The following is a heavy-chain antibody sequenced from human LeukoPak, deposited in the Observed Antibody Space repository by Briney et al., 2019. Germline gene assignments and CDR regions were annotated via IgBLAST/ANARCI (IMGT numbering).Heavy chain of an antibody. V-gene: IGHV4-34*01. J-gene: IGHJ4*02. Sequence: SETLSLTCAVCGGSFSGYYWSWIRQPPGKGLEWIGEINDSGSTNYNPSLKSRATISLDRSKNKNSLKLNSVTAADTAVYYCARRDYDILTGSLQVDYWGQGTLVTVSS. CDR3: ARRDYDILTGSLQVDY. D-gene: IGHD3-9*01. CDR2: INDSGST. CDR1: GGSFSGYY.